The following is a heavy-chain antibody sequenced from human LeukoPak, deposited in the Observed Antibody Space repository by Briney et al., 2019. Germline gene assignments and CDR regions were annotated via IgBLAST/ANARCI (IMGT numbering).Heavy chain of an antibody. CDR1: GFTFSSYA. V-gene: IGHV3-30-3*01. J-gene: IGHJ4*02. D-gene: IGHD3-9*01. Sequence: GGSLRLSCAASGFTFSSYAMPWVRQAPGKGLEWVAVISYDGSNKYYADSVKGRFTISRDNSKNTLYLQMNSLRAEGTAVYYCARDSGNYDILTALDYWGQGTLVTVSS. CDR2: ISYDGSNK. CDR3: ARDSGNYDILTALDY.